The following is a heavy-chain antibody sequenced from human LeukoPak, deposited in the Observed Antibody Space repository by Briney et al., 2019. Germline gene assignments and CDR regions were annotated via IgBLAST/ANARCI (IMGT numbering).Heavy chain of an antibody. Sequence: PSETLSLTCTVSGGSISSYYWSWIRQPAGKGLEWIGRIYTSGSTNYNPSLKSRVTMSVDTSKNQFSLKLSSVTAADTAVYYCARDVSWSGYYSYYYYYYMDVWGKGTTVTVSS. CDR2: IYTSGST. D-gene: IGHD3-3*01. J-gene: IGHJ6*03. CDR1: GGSISSYY. CDR3: ARDVSWSGYYSYYYYYYMDV. V-gene: IGHV4-4*07.